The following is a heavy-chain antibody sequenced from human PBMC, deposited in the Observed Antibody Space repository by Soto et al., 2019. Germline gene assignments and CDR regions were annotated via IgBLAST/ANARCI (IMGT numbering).Heavy chain of an antibody. Sequence: QVHLQESGPGLLKPSQTLSLTCTVSGASISNSGNYWGWIRQSPGKGLGGVGYISPRGSTSYSPSLTSRLSISVDTSQNQFSLSLNSVTVTDTAVYYCARGYYGSGSYFQAYYDYWCQGTLVTVSS. CDR1: GASISNSGNY. V-gene: IGHV4-31*03. D-gene: IGHD3-10*01. J-gene: IGHJ4*02. CDR2: ISPRGST. CDR3: ARGYYGSGSYFQAYYDY.